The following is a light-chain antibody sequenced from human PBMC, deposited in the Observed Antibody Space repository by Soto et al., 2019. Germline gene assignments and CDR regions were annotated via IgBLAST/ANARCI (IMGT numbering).Light chain of an antibody. J-gene: IGLJ1*01. Sequence: QSALTQPASVSGSPGQSITISCTRTSSDVGGYNFVSWYQQHPDKAPKLMIYDVTNRPSGVSNRFSGSKSGNTASLTISGLQAEDEADYYCSSYTSISTNVFGTGTKLTVL. CDR3: SSYTSISTNV. V-gene: IGLV2-14*01. CDR1: SSDVGGYNF. CDR2: DVT.